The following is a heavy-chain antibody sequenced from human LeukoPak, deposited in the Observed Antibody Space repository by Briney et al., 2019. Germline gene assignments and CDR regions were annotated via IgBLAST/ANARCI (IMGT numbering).Heavy chain of an antibody. V-gene: IGHV1-24*01. CDR3: ATLTYSGSYYTLFDY. J-gene: IGHJ4*02. D-gene: IGHD1-26*01. CDR1: GYTLTELS. CDR2: FDPEDGET. Sequence: ASVKVSCKVSGYTLTELSMHWVRQAPGKGLEWMGGFDPEDGETIYAQKFQGRVTMTEDTSTDTAYVELSSLRSEDTAVYYCATLTYSGSYYTLFDYWGQGTLVTVSS.